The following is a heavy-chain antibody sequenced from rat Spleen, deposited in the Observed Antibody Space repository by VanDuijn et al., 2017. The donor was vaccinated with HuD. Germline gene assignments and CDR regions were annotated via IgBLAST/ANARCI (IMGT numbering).Heavy chain of an antibody. CDR3: AREVIGTTTDY. J-gene: IGHJ2*01. Sequence: QVQLKESGPGLVQPSQTLSLTCTVAGFSLTSYNVHWIRQPPGKGLKWMGVIWNTGGTQYNSALKPRLSISKDTSNSQVFLKMNSLQTEDTATYYCAREVIGTTTDYWGQGVMVTVSS. V-gene: IGHV2-41*01. CDR1: GFSLTSYN. CDR2: IWNTGGT. D-gene: IGHD1-5*01.